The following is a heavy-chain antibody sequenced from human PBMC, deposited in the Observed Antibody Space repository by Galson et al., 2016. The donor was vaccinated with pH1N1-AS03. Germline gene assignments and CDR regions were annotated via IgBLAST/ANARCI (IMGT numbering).Heavy chain of an antibody. V-gene: IGHV6-1*01. CDR2: TYYISRGYN. J-gene: IGHJ6*02. CDR3: ARGRSSAMDV. D-gene: IGHD5/OR15-5a*01. CDR1: GDSVSSNSLA. Sequence: CAIPGDSVSSNSLAWNWIRQSPSTGLEWLGRTYYISRGYNDYALSVKSRITINPDTSKNKFSLHLNTVTPEDTAVYYCARGRSSAMDVWGQGTTVTVSS.